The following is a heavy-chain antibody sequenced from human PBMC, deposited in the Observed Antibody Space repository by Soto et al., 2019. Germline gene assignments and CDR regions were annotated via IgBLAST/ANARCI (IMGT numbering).Heavy chain of an antibody. CDR2: ISYSGST. Sequence: SETLSLTCTVSGGSISNYYWSWIRQPPGKGLEWVGYISYSGSTNYNPSLKRRVTTSVDTSKNQFSLKLTSVTASDTAVYYCARHVNNGDYGFDYWGQGTLVTVSS. CDR3: ARHVNNGDYGFDY. D-gene: IGHD4-17*01. J-gene: IGHJ4*02. CDR1: GGSISNYY. V-gene: IGHV4-59*08.